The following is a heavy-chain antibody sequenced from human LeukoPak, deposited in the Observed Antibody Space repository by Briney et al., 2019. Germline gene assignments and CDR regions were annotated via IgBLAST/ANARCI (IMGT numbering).Heavy chain of an antibody. D-gene: IGHD4-17*01. J-gene: IGHJ4*02. CDR1: GFTVSSNS. V-gene: IGHV3-53*01. CDR2: VYSGGNT. CDR3: ARRAGEYSHPYDY. Sequence: GGSLRLSCTVSGFTVSSNSMSWVRQAPGKGLEWVSFVYSGGNTHYSDSVKGRFTISRDNSKNTLYLQMNSLRAEDTAVYYCARRAGEYSHPYDYWGQGTLVTVSS.